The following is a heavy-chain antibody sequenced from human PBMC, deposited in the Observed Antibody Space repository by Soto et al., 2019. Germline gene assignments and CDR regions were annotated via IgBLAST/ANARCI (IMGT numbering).Heavy chain of an antibody. CDR1: GFTFSSYA. D-gene: IGHD3-3*02. V-gene: IGHV3-30-3*01. CDR2: ISYDGSNK. Sequence: GGSLRLSCAASGFTFSSYAMHWVRQAPGKGLEWVAVISYDGSNKYYADSVKGRFTISRDNSKNTLYLQMNSLRAEDTAVYYCARDLLAGTYFDYWGQGTLVTVSS. CDR3: ARDLLAGTYFDY. J-gene: IGHJ4*02.